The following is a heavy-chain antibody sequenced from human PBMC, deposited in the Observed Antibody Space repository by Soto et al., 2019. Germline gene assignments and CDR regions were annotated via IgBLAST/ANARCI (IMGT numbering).Heavy chain of an antibody. CDR2: INPNSGGT. V-gene: IGHV1-2*04. J-gene: IGHJ4*02. Sequence: ASVKVSCKASGYTFTGYYMHWVRQAPGQGLEWMGWINPNSGGTNYAQKFQGWVTMSRDTSISTAYMELSRLRSDDTAVYYCARDWYSSGWYDYWGQGTLVTVSS. CDR3: ARDWYSSGWYDY. D-gene: IGHD6-19*01. CDR1: GYTFTGYY.